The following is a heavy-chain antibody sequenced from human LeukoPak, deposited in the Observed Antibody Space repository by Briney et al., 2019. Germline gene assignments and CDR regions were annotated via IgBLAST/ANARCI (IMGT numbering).Heavy chain of an antibody. Sequence: GGSLRLSCAASGFTFSSYAMSWVRQAPGKGLEWVSAISGSGGSTYYADSVKGRFTISRDNSKNTLYLQINSLSAEDTAVYYCAKVSPVVVVITGAFDIWGQGTMVTVSS. V-gene: IGHV3-23*01. CDR3: AKVSPVVVVITGAFDI. CDR2: ISGSGGST. J-gene: IGHJ3*02. CDR1: GFTFSSYA. D-gene: IGHD3-22*01.